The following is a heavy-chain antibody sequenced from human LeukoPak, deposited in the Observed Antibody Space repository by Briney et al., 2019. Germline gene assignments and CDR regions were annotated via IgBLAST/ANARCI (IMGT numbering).Heavy chain of an antibody. J-gene: IGHJ4*02. CDR3: ARSYYDFWSGYSDHFDY. CDR1: GYTFTSYA. Sequence: ASVKVSCTASGYTFTSYAMHWVRQAPGQRLEWMGWINAGNGNTKYSQKFQGRVTITRDTSASTAYMELSSLRSEDTAVYYCARSYYDFWSGYSDHFDYWGQGTLVTASS. D-gene: IGHD3-3*01. CDR2: INAGNGNT. V-gene: IGHV1-3*01.